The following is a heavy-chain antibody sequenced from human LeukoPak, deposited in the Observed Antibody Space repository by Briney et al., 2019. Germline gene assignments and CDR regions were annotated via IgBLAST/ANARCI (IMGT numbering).Heavy chain of an antibody. J-gene: IGHJ5*02. D-gene: IGHD2-2*01. CDR1: GYTFTSYG. CDR3: ARGRVVVPAAMYRNWFDP. Sequence: ASVKVSCKVSGYTFTSYGISWVRQAPGQGLEWMGWISAYNGNTNYAQKLQGRVTMTTDTSTSTAYMELRSLRSDDTAVYYCARGRVVVPAAMYRNWFDPWGQGTLVTVSS. V-gene: IGHV1-18*01. CDR2: ISAYNGNT.